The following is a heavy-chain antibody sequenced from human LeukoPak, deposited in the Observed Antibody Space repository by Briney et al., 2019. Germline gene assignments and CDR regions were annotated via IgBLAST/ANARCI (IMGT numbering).Heavy chain of an antibody. Sequence: GASVKVSCKASGYTFTSYGISWVQQAPGQGLEWMGWISANNGNTNYAQKLQGRVTMTTDTSTSTAYMELRSLRSDDTAVYYCARSMGGNYDSSGHWYFDLWGRGTLVTVSS. CDR3: ARSMGGNYDSSGHWYFDL. CDR1: GYTFTSYG. D-gene: IGHD3-22*01. V-gene: IGHV1-18*01. CDR2: ISANNGNT. J-gene: IGHJ2*01.